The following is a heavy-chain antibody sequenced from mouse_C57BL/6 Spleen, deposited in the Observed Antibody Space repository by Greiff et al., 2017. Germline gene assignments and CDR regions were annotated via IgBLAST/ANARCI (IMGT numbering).Heavy chain of an antibody. D-gene: IGHD6-1*01. CDR1: GYTFTEYP. Sequence: VQLQQSGAELVKPGASVKLSCKASGYTFTEYPIHWVKQRSGQGLEWIGWFYPGSGSIKYNEKFKDKATLTADKSSSAVYMGLSRLTSDDSAVYYDARRGAQLERFDYWGQGTTLTVSS. CDR3: ARRGAQLERFDY. CDR2: FYPGSGSI. V-gene: IGHV1-62-2*01. J-gene: IGHJ2*01.